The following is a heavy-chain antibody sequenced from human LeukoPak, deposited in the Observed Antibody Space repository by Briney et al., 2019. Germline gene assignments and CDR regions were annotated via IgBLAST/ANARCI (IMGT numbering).Heavy chain of an antibody. Sequence: ASVKVSCKASGYTFTSYGISWVRQAPGQGLEWMGWINPNSGGTNYAQKFQGRVTMTRDTSTSTAYMELRSLRSDDTAVYYCAREGYCSGGTCYSTMNWFDPWGQGTLVTVSS. CDR3: AREGYCSGGTCYSTMNWFDP. CDR2: INPNSGGT. CDR1: GYTFTSYG. V-gene: IGHV1-18*01. D-gene: IGHD2-15*01. J-gene: IGHJ5*02.